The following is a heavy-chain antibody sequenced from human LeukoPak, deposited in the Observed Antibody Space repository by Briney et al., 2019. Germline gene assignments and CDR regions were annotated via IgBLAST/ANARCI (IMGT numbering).Heavy chain of an antibody. CDR2: FDPEDGET. V-gene: IGHV1-24*01. Sequence: ASVKVSCKVSGYTLTELSMHWVRQAPGKGLEWMGGFDPEDGETIYAQKFQGRVTMTEDTSTDTAYMELSSLRSEDTAVYYCAICSLGYCSSTSHNWFDPWGQGTLVTVSS. J-gene: IGHJ5*02. D-gene: IGHD2-2*01. CDR3: AICSLGYCSSTSHNWFDP. CDR1: GYTLTELS.